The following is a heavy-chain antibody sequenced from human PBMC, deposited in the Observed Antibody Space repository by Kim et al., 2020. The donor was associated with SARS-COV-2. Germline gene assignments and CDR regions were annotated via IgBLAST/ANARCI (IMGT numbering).Heavy chain of an antibody. J-gene: IGHJ5*02. CDR1: GFTFSGST. V-gene: IGHV3-73*01. CDR2: IRSKANSYAK. D-gene: IGHD3-16*01. Sequence: GGSLRLSCAASGFTFSGSTMHWVRQASGKGLEWVGRIRSKANSYAKAYAASVKGRFTISRDDSKNTAYLQMNSLKTEDTAVYYCTRHGEEGGPWGQGTLVTVSS. CDR3: TRHGEEGGP.